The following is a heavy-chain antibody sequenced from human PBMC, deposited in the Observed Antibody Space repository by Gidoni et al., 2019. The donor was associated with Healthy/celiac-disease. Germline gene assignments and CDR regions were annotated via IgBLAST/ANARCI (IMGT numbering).Heavy chain of an antibody. D-gene: IGHD5-12*01. Sequence: QLQLQESRPGLVKPSETLSLTCTVSGGSISSSSYYWGWIRQPPGKGLEWIGSIYYSGSTYYNPSLKSRVTISVDTSKNQFSLKLSSVTAADTAVYYCARQDGYNSPLDYWGQGTLVTVSS. J-gene: IGHJ4*02. CDR2: IYYSGST. CDR3: ARQDGYNSPLDY. CDR1: GGSISSSSYY. V-gene: IGHV4-39*01.